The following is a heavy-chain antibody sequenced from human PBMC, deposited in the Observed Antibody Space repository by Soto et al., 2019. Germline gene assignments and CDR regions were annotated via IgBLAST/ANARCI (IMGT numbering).Heavy chain of an antibody. CDR1: GFTFSSYG. D-gene: IGHD5-12*01. V-gene: IGHV3-30*18. CDR3: AKVPPGGGGYADY. J-gene: IGHJ4*02. Sequence: QVQLVESGGGVVQPGRSLRLSCAASGFTFSSYGMHWVRQAPGKGLEWVAVISYDGSNKYYADSVKGRFTISRDNSKNTLYLQMNSRRAEDTAVYYCAKVPPGGGGYADYWGQGTLVTVSS. CDR2: ISYDGSNK.